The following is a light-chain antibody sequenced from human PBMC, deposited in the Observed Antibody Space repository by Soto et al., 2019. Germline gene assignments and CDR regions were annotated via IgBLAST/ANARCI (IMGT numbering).Light chain of an antibody. CDR3: GTWDSSLSAAYV. CDR2: ENN. J-gene: IGLJ1*01. V-gene: IGLV1-51*02. Sequence: QAVVTQPPSVSAAPGQKVTISCSGSSSNIGNNYVSWYQQLPGTAPKLLIYENNKRPSGIPDRFSGSKSGTSATLGITGLQTGDEADYYCGTWDSSLSAAYVFGTGTQLTVL. CDR1: SSNIGNNY.